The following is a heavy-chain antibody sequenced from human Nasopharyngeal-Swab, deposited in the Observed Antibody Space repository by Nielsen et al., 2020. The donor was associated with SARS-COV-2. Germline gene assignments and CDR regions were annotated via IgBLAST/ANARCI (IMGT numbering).Heavy chain of an antibody. V-gene: IGHV3-49*03. CDR3: TSFYLVGPLDY. CDR2: IRSKAYGGTT. D-gene: IGHD1-26*01. J-gene: IGHJ4*02. CDR1: GFTFGDYA. Sequence: GESLKISCTASGFTFGDYAMSWFRQAPGKGLEWVGFIRSKAYGGTTEYAASVKGRFTISRDDSKSIAYLQMNSLKTEGTAVYYCTSFYLVGPLDYWGQGSLVTVSS.